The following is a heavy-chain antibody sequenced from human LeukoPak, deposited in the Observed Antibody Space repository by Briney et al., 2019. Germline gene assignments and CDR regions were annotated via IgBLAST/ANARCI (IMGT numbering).Heavy chain of an antibody. V-gene: IGHV4-31*03. Sequence: PSQTLSLTCTVSGGSISSGGYYWSWIRQHPGKGLEWIGYIYYSGSTYYNPSLKSRVTISVDTSKNQFSLKLSSVTAADTAVYYCARGAYPFSSYWYFDLWGRGTLVTVSS. CDR2: IYYSGST. CDR3: ARGAYPFSSYWYFDL. CDR1: GGSISSGGYY. J-gene: IGHJ2*01. D-gene: IGHD2-2*01.